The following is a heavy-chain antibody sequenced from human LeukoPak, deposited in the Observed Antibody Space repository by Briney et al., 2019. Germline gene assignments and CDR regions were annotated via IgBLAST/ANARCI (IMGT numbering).Heavy chain of an antibody. CDR3: AHRHKKSSSAYDF. V-gene: IGHV2-5*01. Sequence: SGPTLTNPTQPLTVTCTFSGFSLYTSGEGVGWIRQPPGKALEWLALIYWNDDKRYTPSLRTRLTVTKDTSKNQVVLTMTNMNPVDTATYYCAHRHKKSSSAYDFWGQGTLVTVSA. CDR1: GFSLYTSGEG. CDR2: IYWNDDK. J-gene: IGHJ4*02. D-gene: IGHD6-13*01.